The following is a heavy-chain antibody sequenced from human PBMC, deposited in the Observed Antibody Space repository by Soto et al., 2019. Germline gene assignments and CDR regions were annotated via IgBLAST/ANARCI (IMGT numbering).Heavy chain of an antibody. CDR2: INPNSGGT. J-gene: IGHJ6*02. CDR3: AYSSGWYGDYGMDV. V-gene: IGHV1-2*02. CDR1: GYTFTGYY. D-gene: IGHD6-19*01. Sequence: GASVKVSCKASGYTFTGYYMHWVRQAPGQGLEWMGWINPNSGGTNYAQKFQGRVTMTRDTSISTAYMELSRLRSDDTAVYYCAYSSGWYGDYGMDVWGQGTTVTVSS.